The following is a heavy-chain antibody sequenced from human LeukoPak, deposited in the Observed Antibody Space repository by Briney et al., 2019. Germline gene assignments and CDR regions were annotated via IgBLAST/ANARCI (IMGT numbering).Heavy chain of an antibody. CDR2: IYYSGCT. CDR1: GGSISSGDYY. CDR3: ASVTTTDGFDP. Sequence: SETLSLTCTVSGGSISSGDYYWSWIRQPPGKGLEWIGYIYYSGCTYYNPSLKSRVTISVDTSKNQFSLKLSSVTAADTAVYYCASVTTTDGFDPWGQGTLVTVSS. J-gene: IGHJ5*02. D-gene: IGHD4-17*01. V-gene: IGHV4-30-4*01.